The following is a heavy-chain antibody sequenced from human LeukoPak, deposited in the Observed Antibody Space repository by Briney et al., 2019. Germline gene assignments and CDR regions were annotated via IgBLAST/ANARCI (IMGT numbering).Heavy chain of an antibody. V-gene: IGHV4-39*07. D-gene: IGHD3-3*01. CDR1: GGSISSSSYY. J-gene: IGHJ6*02. Sequence: PLETLSLTCNVSGGSISSSSYYWGWIRQPPGKGLEWLGNVYYTGTTYYNPSLESRVTISVDTSKNQFSLRLKSVTAADTALYYCARGFFDYLLYNGGYYWYFYGLDVWGQGTMVAVSS. CDR2: VYYTGTT. CDR3: ARGFFDYLLYNGGYYWYFYGLDV.